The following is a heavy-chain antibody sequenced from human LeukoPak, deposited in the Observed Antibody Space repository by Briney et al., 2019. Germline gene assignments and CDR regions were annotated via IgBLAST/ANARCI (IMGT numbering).Heavy chain of an antibody. CDR2: IYTSGST. D-gene: IGHD1/OR15-1a*01. Sequence: TSETLSLTCTVSGGSISSYYWSWIRQPPGKGLEWIGYIYTSGSTNYNPSLKSRVTMSVDTSKNQFSLKLSSVTAADTAVYYCARENSHPFIRLYYYYGMDVWGQGTTVTVSS. CDR1: GGSISSYY. J-gene: IGHJ6*02. CDR3: ARENSHPFIRLYYYYGMDV. V-gene: IGHV4-4*08.